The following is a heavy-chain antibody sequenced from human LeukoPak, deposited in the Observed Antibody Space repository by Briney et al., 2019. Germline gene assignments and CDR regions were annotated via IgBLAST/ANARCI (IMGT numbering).Heavy chain of an antibody. V-gene: IGHV3-21*01. CDR1: GFTFSSYS. CDR2: ISSSSSYI. D-gene: IGHD5-18*01. CDR3: AKFSGYSYGGWFDY. J-gene: IGHJ4*02. Sequence: NPGGSLRLSCAASGFTFSSYSMNWVRQAPGKGLEWVSSISSSSSYIYYADSVKGRFTISRDNAKNSLYLQMNSLRAEDTAVYYCAKFSGYSYGGWFDYWGQGTLVTVSS.